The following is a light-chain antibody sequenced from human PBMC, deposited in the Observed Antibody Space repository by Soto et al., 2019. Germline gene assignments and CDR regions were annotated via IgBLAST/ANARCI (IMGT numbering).Light chain of an antibody. CDR3: QQYNNWPLT. CDR1: QSVSSN. J-gene: IGKJ5*01. CDR2: GAS. V-gene: IGKV3-15*01. Sequence: ELVMTQSPATLSVSPGERATLSCRASQSVSSNLAWYQQKPGQAPRLLIYGASSRAAGIPVRFSGSGSGREFTLTISSLQSEDFAVYYCQQYNNWPLTFGQGPRMEIK.